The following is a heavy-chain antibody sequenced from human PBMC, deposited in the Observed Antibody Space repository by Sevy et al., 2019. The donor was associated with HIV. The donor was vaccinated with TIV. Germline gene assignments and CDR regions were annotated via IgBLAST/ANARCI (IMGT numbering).Heavy chain of an antibody. Sequence: GESLKISCAASGFTFSSYAMSWVRQAPGKGLEWVSAISGSGGSTYYADSVKGRLTISRDNSKNTLYLQMNSLRADDTAVYYCAKSEVTFNHYYYYGMDVWGQGTTVTVS. CDR1: GFTFSSYA. J-gene: IGHJ6*02. V-gene: IGHV3-23*01. CDR2: ISGSGGST. D-gene: IGHD3-10*01. CDR3: AKSEVTFNHYYYYGMDV.